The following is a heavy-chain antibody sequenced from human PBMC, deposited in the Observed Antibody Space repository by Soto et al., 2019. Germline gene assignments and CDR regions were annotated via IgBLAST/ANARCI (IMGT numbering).Heavy chain of an antibody. CDR1: GFTFSSYG. Sequence: VQLLESGGGLVQPGGSLRLSCAASGFTFSSYGMTWVRQAPGKGLEWVSSISGSGGSTYYADSVKGRFTISRDNSRNTLYLQMNSLRAEDTAVYYCAKGGSYDILTGYPYYYYMDVWGKGTTVTVSS. CDR3: AKGGSYDILTGYPYYYYMDV. D-gene: IGHD3-9*01. V-gene: IGHV3-23*01. J-gene: IGHJ6*03. CDR2: ISGSGGST.